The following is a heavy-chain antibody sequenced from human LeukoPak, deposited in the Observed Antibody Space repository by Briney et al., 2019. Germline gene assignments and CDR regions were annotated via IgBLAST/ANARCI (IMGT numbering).Heavy chain of an antibody. V-gene: IGHV1-18*01. Sequence: ASVKVSCKTSGYTFNSHYVGWVRQAPGQGLEWMGWISGYNGKTNYAQKLQGRVTMTTDTSTTTAYMELRSLRSDDTAVYYCARVICSGDSCYPPSAVDIWGQGTMVTVSS. J-gene: IGHJ3*02. D-gene: IGHD2-15*01. CDR1: GYTFNSHY. CDR2: ISGYNGKT. CDR3: ARVICSGDSCYPPSAVDI.